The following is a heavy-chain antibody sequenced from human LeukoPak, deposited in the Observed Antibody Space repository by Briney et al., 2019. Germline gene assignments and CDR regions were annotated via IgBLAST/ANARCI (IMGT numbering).Heavy chain of an antibody. CDR3: ASLRTVTHDAFDI. J-gene: IGHJ3*02. CDR1: GGSFSGYY. D-gene: IGHD4-17*01. Sequence: SETLSLACAVYGGSFSGYYWSWIRQPPGKGLEWIGEINHSGSTNYNPSLKSRVTISVDTSKNQFSLKLSSVTAADTAVYYCASLRTVTHDAFDIWGQGTMVTVSS. CDR2: INHSGST. V-gene: IGHV4-34*01.